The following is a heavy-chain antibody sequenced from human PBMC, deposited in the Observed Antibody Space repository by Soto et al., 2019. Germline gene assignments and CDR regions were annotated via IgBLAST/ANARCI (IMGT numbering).Heavy chain of an antibody. V-gene: IGHV4-30-2*01. CDR3: ARESWVGGPDY. D-gene: IGHD1-26*01. CDR2: IYHSGST. J-gene: IGHJ4*02. Sequence: PAETLSLTCAVSGGSISSGGYSWVWIRQPPGKGLEWIGYIYHSGSTYYNPSLKSRVTISVDRSKNQFSLKLSSVTAADTAVYYCARESWVGGPDYWGQGTLVTVSS. CDR1: GGSISSGGYS.